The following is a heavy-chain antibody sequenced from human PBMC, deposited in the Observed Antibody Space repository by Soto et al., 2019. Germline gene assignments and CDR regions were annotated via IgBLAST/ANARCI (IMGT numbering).Heavy chain of an antibody. CDR2: ISGGGDAT. V-gene: IGHV3-23*01. Sequence: EVQLLESGGGLVQPGGSLRLSCAASGFTFISYAMNWVRQAPGKGLQWFSAISGGGDATFYADSVKGRFTITRDNSTNTVTLQMNSLGADDTAVYYCASTVTGSTTRPDYWYFDLWGRGTLVTVSS. CDR1: GFTFISYA. CDR3: ASTVTGSTTRPDYWYFDL. J-gene: IGHJ2*01. D-gene: IGHD4-17*01.